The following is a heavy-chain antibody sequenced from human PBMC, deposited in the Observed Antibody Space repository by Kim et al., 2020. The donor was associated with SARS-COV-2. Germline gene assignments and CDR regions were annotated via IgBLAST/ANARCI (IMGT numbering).Heavy chain of an antibody. CDR3: ARFGRVRWEPLSVVGVDAFDI. V-gene: IGHV1-3*01. Sequence: ASVKVSCKASGYTFTSYAMHWVRQAPGQRLEWMGWINAGNGNTKYSQKFQGRVTITRDTSASTAYMELSSLRSEDTAVYYCARFGRVRWEPLSVVGVDAFDIWGQGTMVTVSS. CDR2: INAGNGNT. D-gene: IGHD1-26*01. CDR1: GYTFTSYA. J-gene: IGHJ3*02.